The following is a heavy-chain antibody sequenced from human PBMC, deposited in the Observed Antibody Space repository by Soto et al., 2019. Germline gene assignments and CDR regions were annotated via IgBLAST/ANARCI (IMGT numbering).Heavy chain of an antibody. J-gene: IGHJ5*02. CDR2: IYHSGST. CDR1: GGSISSGGYS. CDR3: ARIVVVPAARPDLGWWFDP. Sequence: SETLSLTCAVSGGSISSGGYSWSWIRQPPGKGLEWIGYIYHSGSTYYNPSLKSRVTISVDRSKNQFSLKLSSVTAADTAVYYCARIVVVPAARPDLGWWFDPWGQGTLVTVSS. V-gene: IGHV4-30-2*01. D-gene: IGHD2-2*01.